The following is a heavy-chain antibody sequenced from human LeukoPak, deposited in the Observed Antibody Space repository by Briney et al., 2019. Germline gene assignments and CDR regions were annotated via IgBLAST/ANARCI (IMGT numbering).Heavy chain of an antibody. CDR1: GGSISSGDYY. CDR3: ARVVGATLWAFDI. CDR2: IYYSGST. J-gene: IGHJ3*02. D-gene: IGHD1-26*01. V-gene: IGHV4-30-4*08. Sequence: SETLSLTCTVSGGSISSGDYYWSWIRQPPGKGLEWIGYIYYSGSTYYNPSLKSRVTISVDTSKNQFSLKLSSVTAADTAVYYCARVVGATLWAFDIWGQETMVTVSS.